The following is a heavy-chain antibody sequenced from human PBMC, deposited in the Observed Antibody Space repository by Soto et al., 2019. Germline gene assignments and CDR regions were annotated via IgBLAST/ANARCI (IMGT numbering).Heavy chain of an antibody. CDR3: XXXXXVVTAADY. CDR2: INAGNGNT. Sequence: QVQLVQSGAEVKKPGASVKVSCKASGYTFTSYAMHWVRQAPGQRLEWMGWINAGNGNTKYSQKFQGRVTITRDTSASTAYMELSSLRSEDTAXXYCXXXXXVVTAADYWGQGTLVTVSS. J-gene: IGHJ4*02. V-gene: IGHV1-3*01. D-gene: IGHD2-21*02. CDR1: GYTFTSYA.